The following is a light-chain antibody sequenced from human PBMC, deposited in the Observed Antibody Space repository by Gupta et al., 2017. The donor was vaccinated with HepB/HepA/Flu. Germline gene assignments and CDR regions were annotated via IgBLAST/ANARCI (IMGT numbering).Light chain of an antibody. CDR2: GAS. CDR3: RQEDCSPST. J-gene: IGKJ1*01. CDR1: QDIASD. Sequence: AIQMTQSPSSLSASVGDRVTITCRASQDIASDLGWYQHKPGTAPRLLIYGASTVQAGVPSRFSGRGSGTEFALTISSLQPEDFAIYYCRQEDCSPSTFGQGTKVDVK. V-gene: IGKV1-6*01.